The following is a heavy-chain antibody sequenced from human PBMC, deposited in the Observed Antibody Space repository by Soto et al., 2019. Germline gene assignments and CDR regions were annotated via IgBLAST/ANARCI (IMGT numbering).Heavy chain of an antibody. J-gene: IGHJ6*03. Sequence: PSETLSLTCTVSGGSISSSSYYWGWIRQPPGKGLEWIESIYYSGSTYYNPSLKSRVTISVDTSKNQFSLKLSSVTAADTAVYYCSGWYVYYYYMDVWGKGTTVTVSS. D-gene: IGHD6-19*01. V-gene: IGHV4-39*01. CDR1: GGSISSSSYY. CDR3: SGWYVYYYYMDV. CDR2: IYYSGST.